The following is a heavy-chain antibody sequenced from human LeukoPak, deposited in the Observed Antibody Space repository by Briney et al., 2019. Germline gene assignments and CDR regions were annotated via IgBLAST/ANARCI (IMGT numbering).Heavy chain of an antibody. V-gene: IGHV4-39*01. CDR2: IYYSGNT. CDR3: ARVGSTGWYLN. J-gene: IGHJ4*02. Sequence: TSETLSLTCTVSGGSISSSSYYWGWIRQPPGKGLEWIGSIYYSGNTYYNPSLKSRVTISVDTSKNQFSLRLSSVTATDTAVYYCARVGSTGWYLNWGQGTLVTVSS. CDR1: GGSISSSSYY. D-gene: IGHD6-19*01.